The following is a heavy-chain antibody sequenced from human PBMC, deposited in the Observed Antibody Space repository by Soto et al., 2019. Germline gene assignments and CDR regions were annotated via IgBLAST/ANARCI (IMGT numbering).Heavy chain of an antibody. CDR2: ISYDGSNK. CDR3: AKDQLRLDYYYYGMDV. V-gene: IGHV3-30*18. CDR1: GFTFSSYG. Sequence: QVQLVESGGGVVQPGRSLRLSCAASGFTFSSYGMHWVRQAPGKGLEWVAVISYDGSNKYYADSVKDRFTISRDNSKNTLYLQMNSLRAEDTAVYYCAKDQLRLDYYYYGMDVWGQGTTVTVSS. D-gene: IGHD6-6*01. J-gene: IGHJ6*02.